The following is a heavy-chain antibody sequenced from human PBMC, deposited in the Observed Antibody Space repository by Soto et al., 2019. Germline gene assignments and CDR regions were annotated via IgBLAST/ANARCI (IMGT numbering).Heavy chain of an antibody. V-gene: IGHV3-74*01. D-gene: IGHD6-19*01. Sequence: GGSLRLSCAASGFTVSSYSMNWVRQAPGKGLEWVSRINSDGSSTNYADSVKGRFTISRDNAKNTLYLQMNSLRAEDTAVYYCARPVTSSGWYVVDYWGQGTLVTVSS. J-gene: IGHJ4*02. CDR1: GFTVSSYS. CDR2: INSDGSST. CDR3: ARPVTSSGWYVVDY.